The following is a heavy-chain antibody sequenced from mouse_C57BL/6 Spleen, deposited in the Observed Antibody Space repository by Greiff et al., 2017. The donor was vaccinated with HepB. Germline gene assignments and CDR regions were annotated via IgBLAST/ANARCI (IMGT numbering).Heavy chain of an antibody. CDR1: GYAFSSSW. Sequence: QVQLKESGPELVKPGASVKISCKASGYAFSSSWMNWVKQRPGKGLEWIGRIYPGDGDTNYNGKFKGKATLTADKSSSTAYMQLSSLTSEDSAVYFCARSSYYYGSSWYFDVGGTGTTVTVSS. CDR2: IYPGDGDT. J-gene: IGHJ1*03. D-gene: IGHD1-1*01. V-gene: IGHV1-82*01. CDR3: ARSSYYYGSSWYFDV.